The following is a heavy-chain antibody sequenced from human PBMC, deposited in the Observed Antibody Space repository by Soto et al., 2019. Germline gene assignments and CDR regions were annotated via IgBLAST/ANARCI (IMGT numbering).Heavy chain of an antibody. D-gene: IGHD1-1*01. CDR1: GFSLSTSGMR. CDR3: AKTGTDGSWFDP. CDR2: IDWDDDK. Sequence: SGPTLVNPTQTLTLTCTFSGFSLSTSGMRVSWIRQPPGKALQWLARIDWDDDKFYTTSLRTRLTISKDTSKNQVVLTMTNMDPVDTATYYCAKTGTDGSWFDPWGQGTLVTVS. V-gene: IGHV2-70*04. J-gene: IGHJ5*02.